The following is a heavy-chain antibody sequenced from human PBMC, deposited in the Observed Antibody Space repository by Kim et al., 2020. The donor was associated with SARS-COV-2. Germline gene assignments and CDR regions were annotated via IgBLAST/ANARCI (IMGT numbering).Heavy chain of an antibody. Sequence: STNYNPALKSRGTMSVDTSKNQFSLKLSSVTAADTAVYYCARDSAGGWGYWGQGTLVTVSS. CDR2: ST. CDR3: ARDSAGGWGY. V-gene: IGHV4-4*07. D-gene: IGHD6-19*01. J-gene: IGHJ4*02.